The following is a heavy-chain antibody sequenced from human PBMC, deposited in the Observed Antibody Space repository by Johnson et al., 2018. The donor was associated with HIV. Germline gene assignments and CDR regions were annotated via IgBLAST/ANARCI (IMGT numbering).Heavy chain of an antibody. CDR1: GFTFSSYA. Sequence: QVQLVESGGGVVQPGRSLRLSCAASGFTFSSYAMHWVRQAPGKGLEWVVVISYDGSNKYYPDSVKGRFTISRDNSKNTLYLQMNSLGAEATAVYYCARDRGGGASGAFDIWGQGTMVTVSS. J-gene: IGHJ3*02. CDR3: ARDRGGGASGAFDI. V-gene: IGHV3-30*04. CDR2: ISYDGSNK. D-gene: IGHD1-26*01.